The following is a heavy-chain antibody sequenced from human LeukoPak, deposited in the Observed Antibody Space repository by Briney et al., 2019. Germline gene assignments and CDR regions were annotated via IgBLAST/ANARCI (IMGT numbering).Heavy chain of an antibody. J-gene: IGHJ1*01. Sequence: SVKVSCKASGGTFNSFAISWVRQAPGQGLEEMGRIIPIFGTQHYAQKFQGRVTFTQDHSPSTDQMELSSLRSEDRAVYYCARGDWNYREGSRTIXXWGQXXLVT. D-gene: IGHD1-7*01. CDR2: IIPIFGTQ. CDR1: GGTFNSFA. V-gene: IGHV1-69*13. CDR3: ARGDWNYREGSRTIXX.